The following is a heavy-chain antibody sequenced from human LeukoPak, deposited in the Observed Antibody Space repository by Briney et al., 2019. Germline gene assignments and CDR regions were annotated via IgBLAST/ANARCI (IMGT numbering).Heavy chain of an antibody. D-gene: IGHD3-22*01. CDR1: GGSITSSSDY. V-gene: IGHV4-39*07. Sequence: PSETLSLTCTVSGGSITSSSDYWGWIRQPPGKGLEWIGSIYYSRTTYYNPSLKSRLTMSVDTSKNQFSLQLSSVAAADTAVYYCARDRRGGYYDMREPTIDYWGQGTLVTVSS. J-gene: IGHJ4*02. CDR2: IYYSRTT. CDR3: ARDRRGGYYDMREPTIDY.